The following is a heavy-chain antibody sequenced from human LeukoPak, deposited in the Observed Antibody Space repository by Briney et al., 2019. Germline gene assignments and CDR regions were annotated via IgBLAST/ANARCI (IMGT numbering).Heavy chain of an antibody. Sequence: GGSLRLSCVVSGFTFTNSWLHWVRQAPGKGLVWVSRINERGSSTSYADSVKGRFTISRDNAKNTLYLQMNNLRADDTAVYYCAGGRLVATSKAVAIDYWGQGTLVTVSS. J-gene: IGHJ4*02. CDR1: GFTFTNSW. D-gene: IGHD5-12*01. CDR3: AGGRLVATSKAVAIDY. V-gene: IGHV3-74*01. CDR2: INERGSST.